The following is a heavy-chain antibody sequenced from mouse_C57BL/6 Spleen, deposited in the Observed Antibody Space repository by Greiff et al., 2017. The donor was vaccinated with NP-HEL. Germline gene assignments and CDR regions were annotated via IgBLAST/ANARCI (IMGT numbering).Heavy chain of an antibody. CDR1: GFTFSDYG. V-gene: IGHV5-17*01. CDR3: ARSGDYYGWYFDV. D-gene: IGHD1-1*01. Sequence: EVNLVESGGGLVKPGGSLKLSCAASGFTFSDYGMHWVRQAPEKGLEWVAYISSGSSTIYYADTVKGRFTISRDNAKNTLFLQMTSLRSEDTAMYYCARSGDYYGWYFDVWGTGTTVTVSS. CDR2: ISSGSSTI. J-gene: IGHJ1*03.